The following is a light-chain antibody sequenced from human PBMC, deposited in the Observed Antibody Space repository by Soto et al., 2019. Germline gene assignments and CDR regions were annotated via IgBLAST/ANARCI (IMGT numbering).Light chain of an antibody. J-gene: IGKJ1*01. CDR3: QQYYSYPRT. CDR1: QSISSY. CDR2: AAS. Sequence: DIQMTQSPSSLSASVGGRVPITCRASQSISSYLNWYQQKPGKAPKLLIYAASSLQSGVPSRFSGSGSGTDFTLTISCLQSEDFATYYCQQYYSYPRTFGQGTKVDI. V-gene: IGKV1-39*01.